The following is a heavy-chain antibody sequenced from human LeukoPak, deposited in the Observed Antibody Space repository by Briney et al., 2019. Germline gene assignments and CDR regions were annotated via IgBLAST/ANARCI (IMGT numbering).Heavy chain of an antibody. CDR3: TRDRAASSDWLDYYFDY. CDR1: GFTFSSYG. CDR2: IWYDGSNK. Sequence: PGGSLRLSCAASGFTFSSYGMHWVRQAPGKGLEWVAVIWYDGSNKYYADSVKGRFTISRDNSKNTLYLQMNSLRAEDTAVYYCTRDRAASSDWLDYYFDYWGQGTLVTVSS. D-gene: IGHD6-19*01. J-gene: IGHJ4*02. V-gene: IGHV3-33*01.